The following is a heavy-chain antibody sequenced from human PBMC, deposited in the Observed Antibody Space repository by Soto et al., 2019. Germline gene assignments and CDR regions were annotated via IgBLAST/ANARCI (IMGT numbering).Heavy chain of an antibody. CDR3: ARSVAVPGAHIDY. CDR1: GGSISGSY. J-gene: IGHJ4*02. V-gene: IGHV4-59*01. CDR2: VYYTGST. D-gene: IGHD6-19*01. Sequence: WETLSLTCSVSGGSISGSYWSWIRQSPGKGLEWLGYVYYTGSTNYSPSLRSRVSISVDTSKNEFSLRLSSVTAADTAVYFCARSVAVPGAHIDYWGQGTQVTVSS.